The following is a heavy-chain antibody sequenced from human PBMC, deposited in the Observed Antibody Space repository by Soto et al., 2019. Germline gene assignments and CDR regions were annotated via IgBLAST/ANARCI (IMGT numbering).Heavy chain of an antibody. D-gene: IGHD3-10*01. J-gene: IGHJ6*02. CDR3: ARLYGSGSYLGHYYYGMDV. CDR2: ISYDGSNK. Sequence: GGSLRLSCAASGFTFSSYAMHWVRQAPGKGLEWVAVISYDGSNKYYADSVKGRFTISRDNSKNTLYLQMNSLRAEDTAVYYCARLYGSGSYLGHYYYGMDVWGQGTTVTVSS. CDR1: GFTFSSYA. V-gene: IGHV3-30-3*01.